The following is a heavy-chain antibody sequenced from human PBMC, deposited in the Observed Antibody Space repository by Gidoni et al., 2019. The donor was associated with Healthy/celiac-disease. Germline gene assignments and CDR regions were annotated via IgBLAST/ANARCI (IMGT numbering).Heavy chain of an antibody. CDR2: ISYDGSNK. CDR1: GFPFSSYG. D-gene: IGHD4-17*01. V-gene: IGHV3-30*18. Sequence: QVQLVESGGGVVQPGRSLRLSCAASGFPFSSYGMHWVRQAPGKGLEWVAFISYDGSNKSYADSVKGRFTISRDNSKNTLYLQMNSLRAEDTAVYYCAKVRRNLRWYAFDYWGQGTLVTVSS. J-gene: IGHJ4*02. CDR3: AKVRRNLRWYAFDY.